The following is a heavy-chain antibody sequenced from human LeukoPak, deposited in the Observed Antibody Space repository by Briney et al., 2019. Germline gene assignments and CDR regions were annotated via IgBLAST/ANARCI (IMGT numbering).Heavy chain of an antibody. V-gene: IGHV4-59*01. D-gene: IGHD6-19*01. Sequence: SQTLSLTCTVSGASISSYYWSWIRQPPGKGLEGIGYVYNSGNTDYNPSLKSRVTISVDTSKKQFSLRVSSVTAADTAVYYCARALYSSGWYRGEYYFDYWGQGTLVTVSS. CDR2: VYNSGNT. J-gene: IGHJ4*02. CDR1: GASISSYY. CDR3: ARALYSSGWYRGEYYFDY.